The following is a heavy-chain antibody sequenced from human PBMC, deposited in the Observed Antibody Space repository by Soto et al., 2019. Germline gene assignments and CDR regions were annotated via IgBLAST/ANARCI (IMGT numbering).Heavy chain of an antibody. CDR1: GGSISSYY. D-gene: IGHD3-10*01. CDR2: IFYTGST. J-gene: IGHJ4*02. Sequence: NPSETLSLTCTVSGGSISSYYWSWIRKPPGKGLEWIGYIFYTGSTNYNPSLKSRVTISVDTSNNQFSLELRSVTAADTAVYYCARGDYYFTSGTYYGFDYWGQGILVTVSS. CDR3: ARGDYYFTSGTYYGFDY. V-gene: IGHV4-59*01.